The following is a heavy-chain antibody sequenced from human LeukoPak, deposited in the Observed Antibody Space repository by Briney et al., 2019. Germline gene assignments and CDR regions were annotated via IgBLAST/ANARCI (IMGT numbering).Heavy chain of an antibody. D-gene: IGHD1/OR15-1a*01. CDR3: ARDVTGTTYYYYYMDV. V-gene: IGHV4-4*07. CDR1: GGSISSYY. J-gene: IGHJ6*03. CDR2: IYTSGST. Sequence: SETLSLTCTVSGGSISSYYWSWIRQPAGKGLEWIGRIYTSGSTNYNPSLKSQVTMSVDTSKNQFSLKLSSVTAADTAVYYCARDVTGTTYYYYYMDVWGKGTTVTVSS.